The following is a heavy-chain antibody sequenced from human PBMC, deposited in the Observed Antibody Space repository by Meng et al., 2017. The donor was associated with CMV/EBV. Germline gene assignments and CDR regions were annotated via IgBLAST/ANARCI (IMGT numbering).Heavy chain of an antibody. J-gene: IGHJ6*02. D-gene: IGHD3-3*01. CDR2: INHSGST. CDR3: ARGRYYYDFWSGYSANDYYYYGMDV. CDR1: GGSFSGYY. Sequence: SETLSLTCAVYGGSFSGYYWSWIRQPPGKGLEWIGEINHSGSTNYNPSLKSRVTISVDTSKNQFSLKLSSVTAADTAVYYCARGRYYYDFWSGYSANDYYYYGMDVWGQGTTGTVSS. V-gene: IGHV4-34*01.